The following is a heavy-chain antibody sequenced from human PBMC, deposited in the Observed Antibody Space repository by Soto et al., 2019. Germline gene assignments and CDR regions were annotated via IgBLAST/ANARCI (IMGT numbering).Heavy chain of an antibody. CDR3: ARDGIGIAVAGTYNGMEV. CDR1: GGTFSNYA. V-gene: IGHV1-69*01. CDR2: IIPIFGTA. Sequence: QVQLVQSGAEVKKPGSSVKVSCKASGGTFSNYAISWVRQAPGQGLEWMGGIIPIFGTANNPQKFQGRVTITADESTSTAYMELSSLRSEDTAVYYCARDGIGIAVAGTYNGMEVWGQGTTVTVSS. J-gene: IGHJ6*02. D-gene: IGHD6-19*01.